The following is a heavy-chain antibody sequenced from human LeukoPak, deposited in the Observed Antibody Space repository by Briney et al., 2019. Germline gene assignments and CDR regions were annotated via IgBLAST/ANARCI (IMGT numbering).Heavy chain of an antibody. Sequence: ASVKVSCKASGYTFTSYGISWVRQAPGQGLEWMGWISAYNGNTNYAQKFQGRVTMTRDTSISTAYMELSRLRSDDTAVYYCARDGAASKYSSSTHWFDPWGQGTLVTVSS. CDR2: ISAYNGNT. J-gene: IGHJ5*02. CDR1: GYTFTSYG. CDR3: ARDGAASKYSSSTHWFDP. V-gene: IGHV1-18*01. D-gene: IGHD6-6*01.